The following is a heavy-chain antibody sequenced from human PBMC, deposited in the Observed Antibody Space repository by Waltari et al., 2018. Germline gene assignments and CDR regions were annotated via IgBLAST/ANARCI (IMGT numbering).Heavy chain of an antibody. CDR2: IYPDDSDT. CDR1: GSPFRTHW. CDR3: ASRPKATTNFDS. D-gene: IGHD1-1*01. J-gene: IGHJ4*02. Sequence: GQLEQSGVVVKKPGASLTISCQGSGSPFRTHWIGWVRQLPGKGLEWMGIIYPDDSDTRYSLSFRGQVTMSVDRSTSTAYLQWTSLKISDTAMYFCASRPKATTNFDSWGRGTLVTVS. V-gene: IGHV5-51*01.